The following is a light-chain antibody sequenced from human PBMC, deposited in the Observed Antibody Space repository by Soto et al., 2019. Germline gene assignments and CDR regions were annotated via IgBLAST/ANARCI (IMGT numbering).Light chain of an antibody. CDR1: QSISSY. J-gene: IGKJ4*01. CDR3: QETDNPPSP. CDR2: AAS. V-gene: IGKV1-39*01. Sequence: DIQMTQSPSSLSASVGDRVTITCRASQSISSYLNWYQQKPGKAPKLPIYAASSLQSGVPSRFSGSGSGTDFTLHIRRVQPEDFGVYSCQETDNPPSPFGGGNQVDIK.